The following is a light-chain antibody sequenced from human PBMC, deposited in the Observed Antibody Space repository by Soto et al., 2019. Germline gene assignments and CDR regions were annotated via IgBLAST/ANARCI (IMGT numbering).Light chain of an antibody. V-gene: IGLV2-14*01. Sequence: QSVLTQPASVSGSPGQSITISCTGTSSDVGAYDYVSWYQQHPGKAPKLMIYDVSNRPSGVSNRFSGSKSGNTASLTISGLQDDDEAEYYCSSYITSRTEVFGSGTKVTVL. CDR3: SSYITSRTEV. CDR1: SSDVGAYDY. J-gene: IGLJ1*01. CDR2: DVS.